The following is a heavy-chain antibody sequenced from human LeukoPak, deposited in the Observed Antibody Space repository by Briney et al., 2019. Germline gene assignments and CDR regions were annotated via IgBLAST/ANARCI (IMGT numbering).Heavy chain of an antibody. CDR2: ISGSGGST. Sequence: GGTLRLSCAASGSTFSSYAMSWVRQAPGKGLEWVSGISGSGGSTYYADSVKGRFTISRDNSKNTLYLQMNSLRAEDTAVYYCAKRGAYSPPYWGQGTLVTVSS. CDR1: GSTFSSYA. V-gene: IGHV3-23*01. D-gene: IGHD5-18*01. J-gene: IGHJ4*02. CDR3: AKRGAYSPPY.